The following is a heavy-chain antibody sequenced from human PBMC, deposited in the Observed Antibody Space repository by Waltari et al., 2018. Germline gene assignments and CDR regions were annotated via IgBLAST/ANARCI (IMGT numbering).Heavy chain of an antibody. CDR3: ARGLGYSAWFDP. J-gene: IGHJ5*02. Sequence: QVELQESGPGLVKPSETLSLTCSVSGDSFKNYYWNWVRQSPGKELEWIGFIQNSGTISYNPSLESRVTISVDTSKNQFCLNLNSVTAADTAVYYCARGLGYSAWFDPWGQGTLVTVSS. CDR2: IQNSGTI. V-gene: IGHV4-59*08. D-gene: IGHD3-22*01. CDR1: GDSFKNYY.